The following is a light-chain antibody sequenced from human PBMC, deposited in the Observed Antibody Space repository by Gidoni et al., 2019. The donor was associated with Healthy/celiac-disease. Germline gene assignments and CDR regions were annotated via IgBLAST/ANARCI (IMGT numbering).Light chain of an antibody. J-gene: IGKJ3*01. Sequence: DIQMTQSPSSLSASVGDRVTITCQASQDISNYLNWYQQKPGKAPKLLIYDASNLETGGPSRFSGSGSGTDFTSTISSLQPEDIATYYCQQDDNLPFTFXPXTKVEIK. CDR3: QQDDNLPFT. CDR1: QDISNY. V-gene: IGKV1-33*01. CDR2: DAS.